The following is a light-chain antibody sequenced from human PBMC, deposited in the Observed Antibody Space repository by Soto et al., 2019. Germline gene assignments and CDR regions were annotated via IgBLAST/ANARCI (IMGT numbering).Light chain of an antibody. V-gene: IGLV2-14*03. CDR3: SSFTSNRIYV. CDR2: GVA. Sequence: QSVLTQPTSVSGSPGQSITISCTGNHNDIGTYDYVSWYQQHPGRAPRLLIYGVATRPSGISDRFSASKSGLTASLTISGLQPEDEADYYCSSFTSNRIYVFGPGTKVNVL. CDR1: HNDIGTYDY. J-gene: IGLJ1*01.